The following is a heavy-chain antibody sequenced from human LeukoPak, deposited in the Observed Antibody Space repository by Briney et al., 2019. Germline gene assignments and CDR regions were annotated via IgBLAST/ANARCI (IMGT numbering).Heavy chain of an antibody. J-gene: IGHJ4*02. CDR1: GFTFSSYA. Sequence: GGSLRLSCAASGFTFSSYAMSWVRQAPGKSLEWVSGIGGSGSRTYYADSVKGRFTISRDNSKNTQYLQMNSLRAEDTAIYYCAKKYGVTVYGSGLNYFDYWGQGTLVTVSS. CDR2: IGGSGSRT. CDR3: AKKYGVTVYGSGLNYFDY. V-gene: IGHV3-23*01. D-gene: IGHD6-19*01.